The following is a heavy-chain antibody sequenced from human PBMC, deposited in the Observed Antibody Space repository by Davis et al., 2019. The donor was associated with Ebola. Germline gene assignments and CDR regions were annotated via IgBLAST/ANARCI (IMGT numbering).Heavy chain of an antibody. J-gene: IGHJ4*02. D-gene: IGHD6-6*01. Sequence: PGGPLRLSCAASGFTFSSYAMHWVRQAPGKGLEWVAVISYDGSNKYYADSVKGRFTISRDNSKNTLYLQMNSLRAEDTAVYYCARGASYSSSSFLDYWGQGTLVTVSS. CDR1: GFTFSSYA. CDR2: ISYDGSNK. CDR3: ARGASYSSSSFLDY. V-gene: IGHV3-30*04.